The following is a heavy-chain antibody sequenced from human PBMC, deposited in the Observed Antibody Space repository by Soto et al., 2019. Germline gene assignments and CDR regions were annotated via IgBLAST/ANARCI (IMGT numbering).Heavy chain of an antibody. D-gene: IGHD1-7*01. V-gene: IGHV4-30-4*01. J-gene: IGHJ1*01. CDR3: VGTGTTADF. CDR2: IFYSGDT. CDR1: GASVNTGDYY. Sequence: LSLTCTVSGASVNTGDYYWSYIRQSPGKGLEWLGYIFYSGDTYYNPSLKSRATISLNTSRNQISLTLTSVTDADTAVYFCVGTGTTADFWGQGTLVTVSS.